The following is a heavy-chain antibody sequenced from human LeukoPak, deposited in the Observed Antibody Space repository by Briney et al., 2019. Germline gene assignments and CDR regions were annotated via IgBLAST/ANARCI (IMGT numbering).Heavy chain of an antibody. CDR2: IYSGGST. CDR1: GFTVSSNY. J-gene: IGHJ3*02. V-gene: IGHV3-66*01. D-gene: IGHD3-9*01. CDR3: ARDTGAYYDILTGYPPGAFDI. Sequence: GGSLRLSCAASGFTVSSNYMSWVRQAPGKGLEWVSVIYSGGSTYYADSVKGRFTISRDNSKNTLYLQMNSLRAEDTAVYYCARDTGAYYDILTGYPPGAFDIWGQGTMVTVSS.